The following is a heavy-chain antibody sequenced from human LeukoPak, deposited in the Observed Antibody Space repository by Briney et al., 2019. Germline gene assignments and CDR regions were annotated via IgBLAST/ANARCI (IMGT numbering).Heavy chain of an antibody. V-gene: IGHV3-33*01. Sequence: PGGSLRLSCAASGFTFSSYGMHWVRQAPGKGLEWVAVIWYDGSNKYYADSVKGRFTISRDNSKNTLYLQMNSLRAEDTAVYYCARDHRTVTYPHYMDVWGKGTTVTVSS. CDR3: ARDHRTVTYPHYMDV. D-gene: IGHD4-17*01. CDR2: IWYDGSNK. CDR1: GFTFSSYG. J-gene: IGHJ6*03.